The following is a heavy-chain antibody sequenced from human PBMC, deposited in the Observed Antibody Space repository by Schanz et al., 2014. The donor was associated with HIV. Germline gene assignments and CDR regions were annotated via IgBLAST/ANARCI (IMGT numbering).Heavy chain of an antibody. V-gene: IGHV3-30-3*01. Sequence: QIQVVESGGGVVQPGRSLRLSCAASGFTFSTYAMHWVRQAPGKGLEWVAVISYDGGNKYYADSVKGRFTISRDNSKNTLYLQMNSLRAEDTAVYYCARVNDKGWAYCSSTTCLFWYFELWGRGTLVTVSS. CDR3: ARVNDKGWAYCSSTTCLFWYFEL. D-gene: IGHD2-2*01. J-gene: IGHJ2*01. CDR1: GFTFSTYA. CDR2: ISYDGGNK.